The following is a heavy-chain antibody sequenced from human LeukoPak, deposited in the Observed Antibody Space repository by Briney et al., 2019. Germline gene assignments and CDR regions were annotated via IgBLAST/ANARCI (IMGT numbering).Heavy chain of an antibody. Sequence: SETLSLTCTVSVGSISGDYWSWIRQSPGKGLEWIAYIHSSGSTSYNPSLKSRVTISVDTSKNEFSLKLSSVTAADTAMYYCARDNQWLNAFDIWGQGTMVTVSS. J-gene: IGHJ3*02. D-gene: IGHD3-22*01. CDR3: ARDNQWLNAFDI. CDR1: VGSISGDY. CDR2: IHSSGST. V-gene: IGHV4-59*01.